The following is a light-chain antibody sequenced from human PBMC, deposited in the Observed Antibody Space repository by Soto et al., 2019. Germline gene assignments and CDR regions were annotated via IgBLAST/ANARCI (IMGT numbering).Light chain of an antibody. Sequence: QSVLTQPPSVSAAPGQKVTISCSGSSSNVGNNYVSWYQQLPGTAPKLLIYDNYKRPSGIPDRFSGSKSGTSATLGITGLQTGDEADYYCGAWDGSLNSGVFGGGTQLTVL. J-gene: IGLJ3*02. CDR2: DNY. CDR3: GAWDGSLNSGV. V-gene: IGLV1-51*01. CDR1: SSNVGNNY.